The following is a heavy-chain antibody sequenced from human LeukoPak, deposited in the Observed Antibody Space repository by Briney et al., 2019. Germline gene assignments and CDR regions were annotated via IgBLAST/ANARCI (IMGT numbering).Heavy chain of an antibody. V-gene: IGHV5-51*01. CDR1: GYSFTSYW. J-gene: IGHJ6*02. CDR2: IYPGDSDT. D-gene: IGHD4-17*01. CDR3: ARQVDYGDPYYYYYGMDV. Sequence: GASLKISCKGSGYSFTSYWIGWVRQMPGKGLEWMGIIYPGDSDTRYSPPFQGQVTISADKSISTAYLQWSSLKASDTAMYYCARQVDYGDPYYYYYGMDVWGQGTTVTVSS.